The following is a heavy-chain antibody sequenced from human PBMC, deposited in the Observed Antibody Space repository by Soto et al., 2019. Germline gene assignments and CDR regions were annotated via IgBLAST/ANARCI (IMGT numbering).Heavy chain of an antibody. J-gene: IGHJ5*02. CDR1: GDSVSSNSAA. D-gene: IGHD3-3*01. V-gene: IGHV6-1*01. CDR2: TYYRSKWYN. CDR3: ARDNYDFWSGYHSANWFDP. Sequence: PSETLSLTCAISGDSVSSNSAAWNWIRQSPSRGLEWLGRTYYRSKWYNDYAVSVKSRITINPDTSKNQFSLQLNSVTPEDTAVYYCARDNYDFWSGYHSANWFDPWGQGTLVTVSS.